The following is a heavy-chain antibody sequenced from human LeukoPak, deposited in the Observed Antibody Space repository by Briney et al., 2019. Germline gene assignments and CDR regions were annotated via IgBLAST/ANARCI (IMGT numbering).Heavy chain of an antibody. CDR2: ISYDGGNK. CDR3: VRDNYGGILDF. V-gene: IGHV3-30*04. D-gene: IGHD2-21*01. Sequence: GGSLRLSCAASGFTFSRSAIHWVRRAPGKGLEWVAVISYDGGNKDYADSVKGRFTLSRDNSKNTLSLQMNTLRADDTAVYYCVRDNYGGILDFWGQGTLVTVSS. CDR1: GFTFSRSA. J-gene: IGHJ4*02.